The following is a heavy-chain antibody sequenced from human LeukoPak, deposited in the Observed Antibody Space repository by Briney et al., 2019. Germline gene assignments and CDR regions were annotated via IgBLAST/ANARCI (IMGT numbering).Heavy chain of an antibody. V-gene: IGHV3-53*01. D-gene: IGHD3-16*01. Sequence: GGSLRLSCAVSELTVTINYMSWVRQAPGRGLEWVSIIYSGGSTYYADSVKGRFTISRDNSQNTVYLQMNSLRSEDTAVYYCVRYTYERDAFDIWGHGTMVTVS. CDR3: VRYTYERDAFDI. J-gene: IGHJ3*02. CDR1: ELTVTINY. CDR2: IYSGGST.